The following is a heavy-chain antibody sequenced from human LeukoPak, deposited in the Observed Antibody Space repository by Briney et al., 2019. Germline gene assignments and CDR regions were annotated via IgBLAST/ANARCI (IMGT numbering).Heavy chain of an antibody. V-gene: IGHV3-30*18. Sequence: GGSLRLSCSASGFIFSSYGLHWVRPAPGKGLEWVAVISYDGNSKYYADSVKGRFTISRDNSKNTLYLQMNSLRAEDTAVYYCAKDRSANSRVYYFDYWGQGTLVTVSS. J-gene: IGHJ4*02. CDR1: GFIFSSYG. CDR2: ISYDGNSK. CDR3: AKDRSANSRVYYFDY. D-gene: IGHD6-6*01.